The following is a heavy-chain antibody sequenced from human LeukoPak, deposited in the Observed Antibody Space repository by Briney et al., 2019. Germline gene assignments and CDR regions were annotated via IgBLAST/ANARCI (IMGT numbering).Heavy chain of an antibody. CDR1: GFTFSSYA. D-gene: IGHD1-14*01. CDR2: ISGSGGST. V-gene: IGHV3-23*01. J-gene: IGHJ6*02. CDR3: AKGAQADRYYYYYYGMDV. Sequence: GGSLRLSCAASGFTFSSYAMSWVRQAPGKGLEWVSAISGSGGSTYYADSVKGRFTISRDNSKNTLYLQMNNLRAEDTAVYYCAKGAQADRYYYYYYGMDVWGQGTTVTVSS.